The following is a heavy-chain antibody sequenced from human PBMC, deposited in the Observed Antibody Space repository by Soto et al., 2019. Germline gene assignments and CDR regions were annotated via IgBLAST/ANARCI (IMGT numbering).Heavy chain of an antibody. CDR2: TLYSGSP. Sequence: SETLSLTCRVSGGSVGTGAYYWSWIWQPPGKGLEWIGYTLYSGSPNYNPSLQSLQSRVTISVDTSRNQFSLRLTSVTAADTALYYCARHDYYHRTFDIWGQGTLVTVSS. D-gene: IGHD3-9*01. CDR3: ARHDYYHRTFDI. CDR1: GGSVGTGAYY. V-gene: IGHV4-61*08. J-gene: IGHJ3*02.